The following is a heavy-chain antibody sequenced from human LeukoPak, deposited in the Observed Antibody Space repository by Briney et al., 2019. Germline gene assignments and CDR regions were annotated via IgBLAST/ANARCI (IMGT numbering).Heavy chain of an antibody. CDR1: GFTFNNYW. CDR3: ARDNILTGLT. V-gene: IGHV3-7*01. Sequence: GGSLRLSCAASGFTFNNYWLSWVRQAPGKGLEWVANINHDGREKYYVDSVKGRFTISRDNAKNSLYLQMDSLRVEDTAVYYCARDNILTGLTGGQGTLVTVSS. CDR2: INHDGREK. D-gene: IGHD3-9*01. J-gene: IGHJ4*02.